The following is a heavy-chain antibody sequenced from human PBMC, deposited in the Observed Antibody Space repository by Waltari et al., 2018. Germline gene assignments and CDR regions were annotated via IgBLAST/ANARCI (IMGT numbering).Heavy chain of an antibody. CDR1: GYTFTGYY. Sequence: QVQLVQSGAEVKKPGASVKVSCKASGYTFTGYYMHWVHQAPGQGLEWMGRINPNSGGTNYAQKFQGRVTMTRDTSISTAYMELSRLRSDDTAVYYCARYCSGGSCYSHYYMDVWGKGTTVTVSS. CDR2: INPNSGGT. V-gene: IGHV1-2*06. CDR3: ARYCSGGSCYSHYYMDV. J-gene: IGHJ6*03. D-gene: IGHD2-15*01.